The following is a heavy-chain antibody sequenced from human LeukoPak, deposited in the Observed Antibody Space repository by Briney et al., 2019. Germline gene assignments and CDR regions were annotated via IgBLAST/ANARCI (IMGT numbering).Heavy chain of an antibody. D-gene: IGHD4-23*01. V-gene: IGHV7-4-1*02. Sequence: ASVKVSCKASGGTFSSYAISWVRQAPGQGLEWMGWINTNTGNPTYAQGFTGRFVFSLDTSVSTAYLQISSLKAEDTAVYYCARLDYGGNFPFDYWGQGTLVTVSS. CDR3: ARLDYGGNFPFDY. CDR1: GGTFSSYA. J-gene: IGHJ4*02. CDR2: INTNTGNP.